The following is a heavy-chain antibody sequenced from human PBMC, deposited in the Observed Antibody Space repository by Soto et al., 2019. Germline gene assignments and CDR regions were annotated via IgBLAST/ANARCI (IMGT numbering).Heavy chain of an antibody. CDR2: IKSKTDGGTT. CDR3: TTDFSSGWSQMPFDY. D-gene: IGHD6-19*01. J-gene: IGHJ4*02. Sequence: GGSLRLSCAASGFTFSNAWMSWVRQAPGKGLEWVGRIKSKTDGGTTDYAAPVKGRFTISRDDSKNTLYLQMNSLKTEDTAVYYCTTDFSSGWSQMPFDYWGQGTLVTVSS. V-gene: IGHV3-15*01. CDR1: GFTFSNAW.